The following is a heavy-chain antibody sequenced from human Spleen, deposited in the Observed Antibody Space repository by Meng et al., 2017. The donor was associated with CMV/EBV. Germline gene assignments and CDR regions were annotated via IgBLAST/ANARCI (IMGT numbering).Heavy chain of an antibody. V-gene: IGHV4-61*01. CDR1: GGSVTSGSYY. D-gene: IGHD3-9*01. CDR3: ARIPRGVLRYPYYYYGMDV. J-gene: IGHJ6*02. Sequence: SETLSLTCIVSGGSVTSGSYYYNWLRQTPGKGLEWIGYVYGSGDTNYSPSLKSRLTISVDTSKNRVSLRLTSVTAADTAVYYCARIPRGVLRYPYYYYGMDVWGQGTTVTVSS. CDR2: VYGSGDT.